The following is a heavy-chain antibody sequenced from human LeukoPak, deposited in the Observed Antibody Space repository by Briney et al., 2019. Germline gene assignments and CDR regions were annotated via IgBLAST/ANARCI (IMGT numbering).Heavy chain of an antibody. CDR2: ISYDGSNK. J-gene: IGHJ4*02. CDR1: GFTFSSYA. V-gene: IGHV3-30-3*01. Sequence: GGSLRLSCAASGFTFSSYAMSWVRQAPGKGLEWVAVISYDGSNKYYADSVKGRFTISRDNSKNTLFLQMNSLRAEDTAVYYCARDHGDYDFDDDYWGQGTLVTVSS. CDR3: ARDHGDYDFDDDY. D-gene: IGHD4-17*01.